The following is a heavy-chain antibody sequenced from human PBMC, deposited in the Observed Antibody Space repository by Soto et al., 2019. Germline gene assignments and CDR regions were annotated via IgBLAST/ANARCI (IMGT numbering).Heavy chain of an antibody. CDR1: GFTFSNYW. CDR2: IKQDGSAI. D-gene: IGHD6-13*01. CDR3: ASALAAGDF. V-gene: IGHV3-7*01. Sequence: QPGGSLRLSCAASGFTFSNYWMDWVRQAPGKGLEWVANIKQDGSAIHYVDSVKGRFTISRDNAKNSLYLQMNSLRAEDTAVYYCASALAAGDFWGQGTLVTVSS. J-gene: IGHJ4*02.